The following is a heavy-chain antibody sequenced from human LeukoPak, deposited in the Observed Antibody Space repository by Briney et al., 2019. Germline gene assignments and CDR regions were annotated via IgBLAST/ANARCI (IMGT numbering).Heavy chain of an antibody. V-gene: IGHV3-9*01. J-gene: IGHJ4*02. CDR2: ISWNSGSI. CDR3: ARRAGAYSHPYDY. Sequence: GGSLRLSCAASGFTFDDYAMHWVRQAPGKGLEWVSGISWNSGSIGYADSVRGRFTISRDNSKNTLYLQMNSLRAEDTAVYYCARRAGAYSHPYDYWGQGTLVTVSS. CDR1: GFTFDDYA. D-gene: IGHD4/OR15-4a*01.